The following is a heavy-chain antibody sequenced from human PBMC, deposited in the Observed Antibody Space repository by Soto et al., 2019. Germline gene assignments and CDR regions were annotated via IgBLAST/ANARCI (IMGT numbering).Heavy chain of an antibody. CDR1: GFTFSGYE. CDR3: AREVTVFGVIIPTPMDV. V-gene: IGHV3-48*03. D-gene: IGHD3-3*01. J-gene: IGHJ6*02. CDR2: ISGNGTTI. Sequence: GGSLRLSCAASGFTFSGYEMNWVRQAPGKGLEWISYISGNGTTIYYADSVKGRFTISRDNAKKSLYLQMNSLRAEDTAVYYCAREVTVFGVIIPTPMDVWGQGTTVTVSS.